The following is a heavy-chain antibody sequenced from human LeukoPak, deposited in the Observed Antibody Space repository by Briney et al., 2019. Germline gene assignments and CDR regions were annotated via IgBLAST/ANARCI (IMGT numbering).Heavy chain of an antibody. CDR3: ARPSLDYGGIDAFDF. CDR2: IYYSGST. D-gene: IGHD4-23*01. CDR1: GGSISSYY. Sequence: SETLSLTCTVSGGSISSYYWSWIRQPPGKGLEWIGFIYYSGSTNYNPSLKSRVTISVDTSKNQFSLKLSSVTAADTAVYYCARPSLDYGGIDAFDFWGQGTMVTVSS. V-gene: IGHV4-59*08. J-gene: IGHJ3*01.